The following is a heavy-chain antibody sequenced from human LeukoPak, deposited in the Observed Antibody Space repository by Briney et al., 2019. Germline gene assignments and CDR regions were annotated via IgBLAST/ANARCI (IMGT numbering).Heavy chain of an antibody. CDR3: QKPAYDILTGYYSLDY. D-gene: IGHD3-9*01. J-gene: IGHJ4*02. Sequence: GGSLRLSCAASGFTFSSYAMSWVRQAPGKGLEWVSAISGSGGSTYYADSVKGRFTISRDNSQNTLYLQMNSLRAEDTAVFFKQKPAYDILTGYYSLDYWGQGTLVTVSS. V-gene: IGHV3-23*01. CDR1: GFTFSSYA. CDR2: ISGSGGST.